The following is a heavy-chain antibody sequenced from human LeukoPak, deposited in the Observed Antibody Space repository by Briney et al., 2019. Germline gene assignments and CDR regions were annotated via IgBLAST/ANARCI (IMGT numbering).Heavy chain of an antibody. V-gene: IGHV4-34*01. CDR2: INHSGST. Sequence: PSGTLSLTCAVYGGSFSGYYWNWIRQPPGKGREWIGEINHSGSTNYNQSLKSRVTISVDTSKNQFSLKLSSVTAADTAVYYCARGARYDVLTGYYAEDNCFDPWGQGTLVTVSS. CDR1: GGSFSGYY. J-gene: IGHJ5*02. D-gene: IGHD3-9*01. CDR3: ARGARYDVLTGYYAEDNCFDP.